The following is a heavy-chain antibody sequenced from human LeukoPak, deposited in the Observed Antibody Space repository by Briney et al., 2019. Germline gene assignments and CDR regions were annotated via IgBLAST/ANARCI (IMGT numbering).Heavy chain of an antibody. Sequence: PGGSLRLSCAASGVPFSSYSMNWVRQAPGKGLEWVSYISSSSSTIYYADSVKGRFTISRDNARKSLYLQMHSLRAEDTAVYYCARDFEAAGFDYWGQGNLVTVSS. D-gene: IGHD6-19*01. CDR3: ARDFEAAGFDY. V-gene: IGHV3-48*01. J-gene: IGHJ4*02. CDR2: ISSSSSTI. CDR1: GVPFSSYS.